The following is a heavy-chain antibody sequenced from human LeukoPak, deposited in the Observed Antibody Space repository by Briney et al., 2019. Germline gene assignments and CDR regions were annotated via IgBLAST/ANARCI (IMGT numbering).Heavy chain of an antibody. CDR1: GGSISSSSYY. J-gene: IGHJ5*02. D-gene: IGHD3-3*01. Sequence: SETLSLTCTVSGGSISSSSYYWGWIRQPPGKGLEWIGSIYYSGSTYYNPSLKSRVTIFVDTSKNQFSLKLSSVTAADTAVYYCARHGWSGYGQSWFDPWGQGTLVTVSS. V-gene: IGHV4-39*01. CDR2: IYYSGST. CDR3: ARHGWSGYGQSWFDP.